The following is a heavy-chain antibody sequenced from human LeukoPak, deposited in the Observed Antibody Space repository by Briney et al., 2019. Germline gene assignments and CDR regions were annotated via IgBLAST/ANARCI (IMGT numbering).Heavy chain of an antibody. CDR2: IIPIFGTA. J-gene: IGHJ4*02. CDR3: ARDYGDSSSWYGGY. V-gene: IGHV1-69*05. Sequence: VASVKASCKASGGTFGSYAISWVRQAPGQGLEWMGGIIPIFGTANYAQKFQGRVTITTDESTSTAYMELSSLRSEDTAVYYCARDYGDSSSWYGGYWGQGTLVTVSS. CDR1: GGTFGSYA. D-gene: IGHD6-13*01.